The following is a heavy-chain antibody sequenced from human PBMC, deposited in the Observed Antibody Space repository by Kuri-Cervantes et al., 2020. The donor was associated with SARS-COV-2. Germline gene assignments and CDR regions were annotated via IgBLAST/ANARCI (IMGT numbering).Heavy chain of an antibody. J-gene: IGHJ4*02. CDR1: GFTFSSYA. D-gene: IGHD3-3*01. Sequence: LSLTCAASGFTFSSYAMHWVRQAPGKGLEWVAVISYDGSNKYYADSVKGRFTISRDNSKNTLYLQMNSLRAEDTTVYYCAREIVAIFGVLGYWGQGTLVTVSS. CDR2: ISYDGSNK. CDR3: AREIVAIFGVLGY. V-gene: IGHV3-30-3*01.